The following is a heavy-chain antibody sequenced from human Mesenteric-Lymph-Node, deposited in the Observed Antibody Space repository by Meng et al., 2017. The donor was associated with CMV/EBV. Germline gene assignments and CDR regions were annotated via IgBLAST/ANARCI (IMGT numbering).Heavy chain of an antibody. Sequence: GGSLRLSCAASGFTFSHYSMNWVRQAPGKGLEWISYISSSTYTTYYLDPVKGRFTISRDNAKNSLYQQMNSLGDEDTAVYYCTTLDYYDRPSGAHWGQGTLVTVSS. CDR1: GFTFSHYS. CDR2: ISSSTYTT. V-gene: IGHV3-48*02. D-gene: IGHD3-22*01. J-gene: IGHJ4*02. CDR3: TTLDYYDRPSGAH.